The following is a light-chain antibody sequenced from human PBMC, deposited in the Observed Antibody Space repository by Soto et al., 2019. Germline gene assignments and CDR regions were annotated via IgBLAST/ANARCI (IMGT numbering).Light chain of an antibody. Sequence: VLTQSPDIVSMSRGERATISCRASQPIGGDYLAWYQQRPGQAPRLLMFGVSTRAAGISDRFSGTGSGTDFNLTIIRLEPEDVADYYCQHYGSWYSFGQGTQVEI. CDR2: GVS. CDR3: QHYGSWYS. J-gene: IGKJ2*01. CDR1: QPIGGDY. V-gene: IGKV3-20*01.